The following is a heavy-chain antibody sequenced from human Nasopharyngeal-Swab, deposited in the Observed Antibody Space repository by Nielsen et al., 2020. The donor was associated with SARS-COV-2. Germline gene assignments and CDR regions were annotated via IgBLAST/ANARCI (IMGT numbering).Heavy chain of an antibody. V-gene: IGHV3-13*01. Sequence: GGSLRLFCAASGFTFSSYDMHWVRKATGKGLEWVSAIGTAGDTYYPGSVKGRFTISRENAKNSLYLQMNSLRAEDTALYYCAKAGGVAGEFYGMDVWGQGTTVTVSS. CDR2: IGTAGDT. J-gene: IGHJ6*02. D-gene: IGHD2-8*02. CDR1: GFTFSSYD. CDR3: AKAGGVAGEFYGMDV.